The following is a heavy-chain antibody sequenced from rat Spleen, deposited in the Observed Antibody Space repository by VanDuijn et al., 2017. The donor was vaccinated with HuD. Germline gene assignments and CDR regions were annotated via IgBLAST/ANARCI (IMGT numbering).Heavy chain of an antibody. D-gene: IGHD1-11*01. CDR2: MRYNGDT. CDR3: TRVASSYGGYTSYNWFAY. CDR1: GFSLTSYH. V-gene: IGHV2-63*01. J-gene: IGHJ3*01. Sequence: QVQLKESGPGLVQPSQTLSLTCTVSGFSLTSYHVSWVRQPPGKGLEWMGRMRYNGDTSYNSALKSRLSISRDTSKNQVFLKMNSLQTDDTGTYYCTRVASSYGGYTSYNWFAYWGQGTLVTVSS.